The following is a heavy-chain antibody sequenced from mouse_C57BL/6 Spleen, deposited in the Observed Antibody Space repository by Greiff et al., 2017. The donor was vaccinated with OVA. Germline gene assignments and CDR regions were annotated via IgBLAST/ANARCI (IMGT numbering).Heavy chain of an antibody. Sequence: QVQLQQPGAELVMPGASVKLSCKASGYTFTSYWMHWVKQRPGQGLEWIGEIDPSDSYTNHNQKFKGKSTLTVDKSSSTAYMQLISLTSEDSAVYYCARYYGSSLWYFDYWGQGTTLTVSS. J-gene: IGHJ2*01. CDR3: ARYYGSSLWYFDY. D-gene: IGHD1-1*01. CDR2: IDPSDSYT. CDR1: GYTFTSYW. V-gene: IGHV1-69*01.